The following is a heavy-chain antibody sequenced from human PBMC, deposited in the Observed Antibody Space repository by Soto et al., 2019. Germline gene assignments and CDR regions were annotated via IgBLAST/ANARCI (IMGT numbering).Heavy chain of an antibody. CDR2: ISAYNGNT. CDR3: ARDGFGTAMVNYYYCGMDV. D-gene: IGHD5-18*01. CDR1: GYTFTSYG. J-gene: IGHJ6*02. V-gene: IGHV1-18*01. Sequence: QVQLVQSGAEVKKPGASVKVSCKASGYTFTSYGISWVRQAPGQGLEWMGWISAYNGNTNYAQKLQGRVTMTTDXXXXXXXXXXXXXXXXXXXXXYCARDGFGTAMVNYYYCGMDVWGQGTTVTVSS.